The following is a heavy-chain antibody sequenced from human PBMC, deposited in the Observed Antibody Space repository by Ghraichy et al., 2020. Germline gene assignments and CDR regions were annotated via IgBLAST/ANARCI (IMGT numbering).Heavy chain of an antibody. CDR1: GFTFSVYW. CDR2: IKQDGSKK. V-gene: IGHV3-7*03. J-gene: IGHJ3*02. D-gene: IGHD3-10*01. Sequence: GGSLRLSCAASGFTFSVYWMTWVRQAPGKGLEWVANIKQDGSKKYYVGSVKGRFTISRDNAKNSLYLQMNNLSAEDTAVYYCSSGDTFDIWGRGTMVTVSS. CDR3: SSGDTFDI.